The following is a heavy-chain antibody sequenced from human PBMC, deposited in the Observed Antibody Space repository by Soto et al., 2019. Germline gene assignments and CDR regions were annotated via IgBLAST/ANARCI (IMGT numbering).Heavy chain of an antibody. V-gene: IGHV6-1*01. CDR2: TYYRSKWYN. CDR1: GDSVSSNSAA. CDR3: ARGRGYCSSTSCPQAYYYYGMDV. D-gene: IGHD2-2*01. J-gene: IGHJ6*02. Sequence: SQTLSLTCAISGDSVSSNSAAWNWIRQSPSRGLEWLGRTYYRSKWYNDYAVSVKSRITINPDTSKNQFSLQLNSVTPEDTAVYYCARGRGYCSSTSCPQAYYYYGMDVWGQGTTVTVSS.